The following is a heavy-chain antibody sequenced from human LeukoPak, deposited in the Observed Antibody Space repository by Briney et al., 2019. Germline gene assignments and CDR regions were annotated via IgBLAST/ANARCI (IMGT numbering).Heavy chain of an antibody. D-gene: IGHD5-12*01. CDR3: ARDGIGGYDGLYYFDY. CDR1: GGSISSSSYY. Sequence: SETLSLTCTVSGGSISSSSYYWGWIRQPAGKGLEWIGRIYTSGSTNHNPSLKSRVTISVDTSKNQFSLKLSSVTAADTAVYYCARDGIGGYDGLYYFDYWGQGTLVTVSS. CDR2: IYTSGST. V-gene: IGHV4-61*02. J-gene: IGHJ4*02.